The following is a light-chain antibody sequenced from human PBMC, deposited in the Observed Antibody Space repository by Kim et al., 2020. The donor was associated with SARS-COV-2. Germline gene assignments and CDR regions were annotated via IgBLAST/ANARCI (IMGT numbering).Light chain of an antibody. J-gene: IGKJ5*01. CDR2: TTS. Sequence: ASVGDRVTITCRASQTITSYLNWYQQKPGKAPELLIYTTSSLQSGVPSRFRGSGFGTEFSLTISSLQPEDFATYFCQQSLSTPVTFGQGTRLEIK. CDR3: QQSLSTPVT. CDR1: QTITSY. V-gene: IGKV1-39*01.